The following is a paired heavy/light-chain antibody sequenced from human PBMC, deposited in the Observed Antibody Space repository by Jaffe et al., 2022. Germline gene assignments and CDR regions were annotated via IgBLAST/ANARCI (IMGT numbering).Heavy chain of an antibody. CDR3: ARVVGYGDYPDRTAWVHP. D-gene: IGHD4-17*01. J-gene: IGHJ5*02. Sequence: QVQLVQSGAEVKKPGASVKISCKISGYTFTNYAMYWVRQAPGQRFEWMGWINGVDGDTRYSQKFHDRVTITRDTSATTVYMEVNNLRSEDTAVYYCARVVGYGDYPDRTAWVHPWGQGTLVTVSA. CDR1: GYTFTNYA. CDR2: INGVDGDT. V-gene: IGHV1-3*01.
Light chain of an antibody. J-gene: IGKJ4*01. CDR3: QQYVRSPLT. CDR1: QSVTSNY. V-gene: IGKV3-20*01. Sequence: EIVLTQSPDTLSLSPGERASLSCRASQSVTSNYLAWYQQKPGQAPRLLIYGASRRATGIPDRFSGSGSGTDFTLTISRLEPEDFALYYCQQYVRSPLTFGGGTTVEIK. CDR2: GAS.